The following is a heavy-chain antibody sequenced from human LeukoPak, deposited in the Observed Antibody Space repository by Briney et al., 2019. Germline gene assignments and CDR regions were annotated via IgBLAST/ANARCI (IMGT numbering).Heavy chain of an antibody. Sequence: GGSLRLSCAAAGFTVSSNYMSWVRQAPGKGLEWVSVIYSGGSTYYADCVKGRFTIPRDNSKNTLYLQMNSLRAEDTAVYYCAASTTHYYYDSSGSALDIWGQGTMVTVSS. CDR1: GFTVSSNY. D-gene: IGHD3-22*01. J-gene: IGHJ3*02. CDR2: IYSGGST. V-gene: IGHV3-53*01. CDR3: AASTTHYYYDSSGSALDI.